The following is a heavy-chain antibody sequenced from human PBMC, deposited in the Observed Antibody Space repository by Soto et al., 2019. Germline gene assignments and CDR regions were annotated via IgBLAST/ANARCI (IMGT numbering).Heavy chain of an antibody. D-gene: IGHD3-10*01. V-gene: IGHV3-11*01. Sequence: QVQLVESGGGLVKPGGSLRLSCVASGFTLSDYYMSWIRQAPGKGLAWVSYISSSGTIDKYADSVKGRFTIARDNAKNSLFLQMNGLRAEDTAVYYCARRTMGNYYYMDVWGKGTTVTVSS. CDR2: ISSSGTID. CDR1: GFTLSDYY. CDR3: ARRTMGNYYYMDV. J-gene: IGHJ6*03.